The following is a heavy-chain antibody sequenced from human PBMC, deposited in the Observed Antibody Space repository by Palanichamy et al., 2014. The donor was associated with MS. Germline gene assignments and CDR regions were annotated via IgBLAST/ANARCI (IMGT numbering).Heavy chain of an antibody. CDR1: GFTFSSYW. J-gene: IGHJ3*02. D-gene: IGHD3-22*01. CDR3: ATAYYYDSSGYYLRGAFDI. V-gene: IGHV3-7*01. CDR2: IKQDGSEK. Sequence: EVQLVESGGGLVQPGGSLRLSCAASGFTFSSYWMSWVRQAPGKGLEWVANIKQDGSEKYYVDSVKGRFTISRDNAENSLYLQMNSLRADDTAVYYCATAYYYDSSGYYLRGAFDIWGQGTMVTVSS.